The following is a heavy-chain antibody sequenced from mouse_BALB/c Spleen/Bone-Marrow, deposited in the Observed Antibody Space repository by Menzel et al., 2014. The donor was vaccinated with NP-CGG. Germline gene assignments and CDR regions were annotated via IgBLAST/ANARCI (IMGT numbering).Heavy chain of an antibody. CDR3: ARNFYFDY. J-gene: IGHJ2*01. CDR2: INPYSDGT. CDR1: GYTFTSYV. Sequence: EVQLQQSGPELVKPGASVKMSCKASGYTFTSYVMHWVKQKPGQGLEWIGYINPYSDGTKYNEKFKGKATLTSDESSSTAYMELSSLTSEDSAVYYCARNFYFDYWGQGTTLTVSS. V-gene: IGHV1-14*01.